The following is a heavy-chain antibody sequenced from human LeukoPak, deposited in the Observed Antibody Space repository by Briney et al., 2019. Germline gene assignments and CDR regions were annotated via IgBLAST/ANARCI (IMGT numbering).Heavy chain of an antibody. Sequence: ASVKVSCKASGYTFTSCGISWVRQAPGQGLEGMGWICAYNGNTNYAQKLEGRVTMTTDTSTRTAYMELRSLRSDDTAVYYCARVKGHTMVRGSWFDPWGQGTLVTVSS. CDR2: ICAYNGNT. J-gene: IGHJ5*02. V-gene: IGHV1-18*01. CDR1: GYTFTSCG. CDR3: ARVKGHTMVRGSWFDP. D-gene: IGHD3-10*01.